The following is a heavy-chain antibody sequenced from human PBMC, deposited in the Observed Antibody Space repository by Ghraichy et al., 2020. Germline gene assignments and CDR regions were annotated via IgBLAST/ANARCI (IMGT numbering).Heavy chain of an antibody. J-gene: IGHJ4*02. D-gene: IGHD3-10*01. CDR1: GFTFGSYW. Sequence: GESLRLSCAASGFTFGSYWMHWVRQAPGKGLVWVARINSDGSSAVYADSVKGRFTISRDNAKNTLYLQMNSLRAEDAGVYYCARPLYYYGLGSYLYWGLGTLVTVSS. CDR3: ARPLYYYGLGSYLY. V-gene: IGHV3-74*01. CDR2: INSDGSSA.